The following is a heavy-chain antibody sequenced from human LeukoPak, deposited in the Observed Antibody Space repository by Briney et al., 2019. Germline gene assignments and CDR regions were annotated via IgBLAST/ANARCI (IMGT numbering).Heavy chain of an antibody. D-gene: IGHD3-22*01. J-gene: IGHJ4*02. V-gene: IGHV1-2*02. Sequence: ASVKVSCKASGFTFNAYNIHWVRQAPGQGLEWMGWINPKSGGANYAQKFQGRVTMTWDTSISTAYMELSRLRSDDTAVYYCARVYYDSSGYAPLDYWGQGTLVTVSS. CDR2: INPKSGGA. CDR3: ARVYYDSSGYAPLDY. CDR1: GFTFNAYN.